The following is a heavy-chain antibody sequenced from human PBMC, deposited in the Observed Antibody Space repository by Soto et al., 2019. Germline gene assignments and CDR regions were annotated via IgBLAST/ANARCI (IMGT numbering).Heavy chain of an antibody. J-gene: IGHJ6*02. CDR2: ISPYNDYT. Sequence: QVRLVQPAAEVKKPGASVKVSCKTSGYTFIRYGITWVRQAPGQGLEWMGWISPYNDYTNYAQKFQGRVSMTADTSTKTVYLELRPRTSGDTAVYYCARGGYYDDVWGKLTYYDLDVWGQGTTVSVSS. CDR1: GYTFIRYG. D-gene: IGHD3-16*01. CDR3: ARGGYYDDVWGKLTYYDLDV. V-gene: IGHV1-18*01.